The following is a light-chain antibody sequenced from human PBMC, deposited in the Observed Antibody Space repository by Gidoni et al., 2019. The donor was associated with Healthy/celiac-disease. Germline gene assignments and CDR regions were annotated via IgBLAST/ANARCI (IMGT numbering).Light chain of an antibody. J-gene: IGKJ5*01. CDR3: QQRSNWPVT. CDR2: DAS. CDR1: QSVSSY. V-gene: IGKV3-11*01. Sequence: EIVLTQSPATLSLSPGERAPLSCRASQSVSSYLAWFQQKPGHAPRLPIYDASNRATGIPARFSGSRSGTDFTLTISSLEPEDFAVYYCQQRSNWPVTFGQGTRLEIK.